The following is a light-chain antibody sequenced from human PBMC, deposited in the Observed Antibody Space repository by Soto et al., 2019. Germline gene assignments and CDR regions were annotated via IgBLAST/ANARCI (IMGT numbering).Light chain of an antibody. V-gene: IGKV1-39*01. J-gene: IGKJ1*01. CDR1: QSTSNH. CDR3: QQSYSSPPT. Sequence: DIQMTQSPSSLSASVEDRVIITCRASQSTSNHLNWYQQKPGKAPKLLIFAASSLQSGVPSRFSGSRSGPDFTLTISSLQPEDFATYYCQQSYSSPPTFGQGTKLDIK. CDR2: AAS.